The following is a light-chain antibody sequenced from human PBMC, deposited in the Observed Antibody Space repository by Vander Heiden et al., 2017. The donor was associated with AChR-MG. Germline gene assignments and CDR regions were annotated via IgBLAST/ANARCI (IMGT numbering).Light chain of an antibody. CDR2: AAS. V-gene: IGKV1-39*01. CDR3: QQRDTPPIT. Sequence: DIQMTQSPSSLSASVGDRVTITCRASQNIRNYLNWYQHKPGKAPKVLIYAASSLQSGVPSRFSGSGSGTDFTLTISNLQPEDFATYYCQQRDTPPITFGQGTRLEIK. CDR1: QNIRNY. J-gene: IGKJ5*01.